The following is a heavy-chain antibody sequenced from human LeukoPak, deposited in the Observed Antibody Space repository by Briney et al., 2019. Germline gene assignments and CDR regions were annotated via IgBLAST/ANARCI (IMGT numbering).Heavy chain of an antibody. V-gene: IGHV1-69*04. CDR1: GGTFSSYA. CDR3: AAPYCSSTSCLDHPYYYYYYGMDV. D-gene: IGHD2-2*01. Sequence: GASVKVSCKASGGTFSSYAISWVRQAPGQGLEWMGRIIPILGIANYAQKFQGRVMITADKSTSTAYMELSSLRSEDTAVYYCAAPYCSSTSCLDHPYYYYYYGMDVWGQGTTVTVPS. J-gene: IGHJ6*02. CDR2: IIPILGIA.